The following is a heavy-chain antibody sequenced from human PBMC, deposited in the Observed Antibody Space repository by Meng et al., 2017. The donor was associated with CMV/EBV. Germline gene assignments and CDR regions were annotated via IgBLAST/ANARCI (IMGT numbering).Heavy chain of an antibody. Sequence: GGSLRLSCAASGFTFSTSAIHWVRQASGKGLEWVGRIRNKAKSYATTYAASVTGRFTISRDDSKNTAYLQMNSLKTEDTAIYYCTRHGGNWYGVDYWGLGTLVTVSS. CDR1: GFTFSTSA. CDR3: TRHGGNWYGVDY. J-gene: IGHJ4*02. CDR2: IRNKAKSYAT. D-gene: IGHD1-1*01. V-gene: IGHV3-73*01.